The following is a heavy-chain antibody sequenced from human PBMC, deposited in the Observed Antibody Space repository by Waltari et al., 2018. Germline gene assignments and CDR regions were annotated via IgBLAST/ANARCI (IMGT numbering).Heavy chain of an antibody. V-gene: IGHV4-4*02. J-gene: IGHJ2*01. CDR2: IYHSGST. CDR1: GGSISSSNW. D-gene: IGHD4-17*01. Sequence: QVQLQESGPGLVKPSGTLSLTCAVSGGSISSSNWWSWVRQPQGKGLEWIGEIYHSGSTNYNPSLKSRVTISVDKSKNQFSLKLSSVTAADTAVYYCARWLTLMADGDYDRWYFDLWGRGTLVTVSS. CDR3: ARWLTLMADGDYDRWYFDL.